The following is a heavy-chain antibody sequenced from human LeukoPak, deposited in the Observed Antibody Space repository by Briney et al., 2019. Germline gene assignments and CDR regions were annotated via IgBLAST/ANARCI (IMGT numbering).Heavy chain of an antibody. Sequence: GGSLRLSCAASRFTFSSYGMHWVRQAPGKGLEWVAVIWYDGSNKYYADSVKGRFTISRDNSKNTLYLQMNSLRAEDTAVYYCAKDQGGLLWFGELSPGAFDIWGQGTMVTVSS. J-gene: IGHJ3*02. CDR1: RFTFSSYG. CDR2: IWYDGSNK. D-gene: IGHD3-10*01. CDR3: AKDQGGLLWFGELSPGAFDI. V-gene: IGHV3-33*06.